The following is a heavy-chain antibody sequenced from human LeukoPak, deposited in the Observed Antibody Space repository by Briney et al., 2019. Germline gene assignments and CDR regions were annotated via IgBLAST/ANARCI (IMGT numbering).Heavy chain of an antibody. D-gene: IGHD5-24*01. Sequence: GASLNVSCKASGYSFTGYGSSWVRQAPGQGLEWMGWISAYNGNPNQAQQLQGRVNMTTNTSTSTAYMELRSLSSDDTAVYYCARGYSEMATVDYWGQGTLVTVSS. V-gene: IGHV1-18*01. CDR2: ISAYNGNP. CDR1: GYSFTGYG. CDR3: ARGYSEMATVDY. J-gene: IGHJ4*02.